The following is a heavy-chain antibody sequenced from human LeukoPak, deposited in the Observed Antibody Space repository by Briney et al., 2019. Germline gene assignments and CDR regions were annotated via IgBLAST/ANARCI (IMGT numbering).Heavy chain of an antibody. D-gene: IGHD3-3*01. J-gene: IGHJ4*02. Sequence: SETLSLTCTVSGGSISSGGYYWSWIRQPPGKGLEWIGYIYYSGSTNYNPSLKSRVTISVDTSKNQFSLKLSSVTAADTAVYYCARDRPSKDYDFWSGHARVFDYWGQGTLVTVSS. CDR1: GGSISSGGYY. CDR2: IYYSGST. CDR3: ARDRPSKDYDFWSGHARVFDY. V-gene: IGHV4-61*08.